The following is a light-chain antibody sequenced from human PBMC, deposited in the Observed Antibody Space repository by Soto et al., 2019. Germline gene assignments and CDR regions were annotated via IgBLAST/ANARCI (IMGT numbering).Light chain of an antibody. CDR1: QSVLYSSNNKNY. J-gene: IGKJ5*01. CDR3: QQYYSTPVT. CDR2: WAS. Sequence: DIVMTQSPDSLAASLGERATINCKSSQSVLYSSNNKNYLAWYQQKPGQPPKLLIYWASTRESGVPDRFSGSESGTDFTLTISSLQAEDVAVYYCQQYYSTPVTFGQGTRLEIK. V-gene: IGKV4-1*01.